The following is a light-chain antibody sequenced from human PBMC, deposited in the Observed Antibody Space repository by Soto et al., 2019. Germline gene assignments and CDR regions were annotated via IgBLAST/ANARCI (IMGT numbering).Light chain of an antibody. CDR2: GAS. V-gene: IGKV3-20*01. Sequence: EIVLTQSPGTLSLSPGERATLSCRAIQSVSSSYLAWYQQKPGRAPRLLMYGASSRATGIPDRFSGSGSGTDFTLTISRLEPEDFAVYYCQQYGSSPTWTFGQGTKVDIK. CDR3: QQYGSSPTWT. CDR1: QSVSSSY. J-gene: IGKJ1*01.